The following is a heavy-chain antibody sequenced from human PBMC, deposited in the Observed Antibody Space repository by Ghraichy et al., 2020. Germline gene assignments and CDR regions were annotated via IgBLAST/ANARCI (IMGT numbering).Heavy chain of an antibody. Sequence: ASVKVSCKASGYTFTSYGISWVRQAPGQGLEWMGWISAYNGNTNYAQKLQGRVTMTTDTSTSTAYMELRSLRSDDTAVYYCARDHGGRNLDYDFWSGEYYFDYWGQGTLVTVSS. CDR1: GYTFTSYG. V-gene: IGHV1-18*04. D-gene: IGHD3-3*01. J-gene: IGHJ4*02. CDR2: ISAYNGNT. CDR3: ARDHGGRNLDYDFWSGEYYFDY.